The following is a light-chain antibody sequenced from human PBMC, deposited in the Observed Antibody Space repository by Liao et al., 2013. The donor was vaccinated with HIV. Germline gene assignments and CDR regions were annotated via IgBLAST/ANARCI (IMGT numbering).Light chain of an antibody. Sequence: SYEVTQPPSVSVSPGQTASVTCSGDELGNKNICWYQQRPGQSPVLVISEDDKRPSGIPERFSGSNSGNTATLTISGTQPMDEADYYCQVWDRTLRVFGPGTKVSVL. V-gene: IGLV3-1*01. J-gene: IGLJ1*01. CDR2: EDD. CDR1: ELGNKN. CDR3: QVWDRTLRV.